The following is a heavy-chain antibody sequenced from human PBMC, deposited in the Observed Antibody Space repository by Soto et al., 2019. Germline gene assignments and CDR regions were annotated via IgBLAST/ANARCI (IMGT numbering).Heavy chain of an antibody. CDR3: ASASSWFVADY. CDR2: INAGNGNT. J-gene: IGHJ4*02. D-gene: IGHD6-13*01. V-gene: IGHV1-3*01. CDR1: GYTFTSYA. Sequence: QVQLVQSGAEVKKPGASVKVSCKASGYTFTSYAMHWVRQAPGQRLEWMGWINAGNGNTKYSQKFQGRDNITRDTSASTAYMELSSLRSEDTAVYYCASASSWFVADYWGQGTLVTVSS.